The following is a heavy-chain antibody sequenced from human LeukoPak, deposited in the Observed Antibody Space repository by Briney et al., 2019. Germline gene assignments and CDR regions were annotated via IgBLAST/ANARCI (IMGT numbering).Heavy chain of an antibody. CDR1: GGSITTTDFD. Sequence: SKTLSLTCAVSGGSITTTDFDWAWIRQPPGQGFEWIATISSSGKAYYYPSLMSRVTISVDTSKNQCSLDVTSVTAADTGLFYCARFKVGTGFVYWGGGILVIVS. CDR2: ISSSGKA. D-gene: IGHD1-14*01. J-gene: IGHJ4*02. CDR3: ARFKVGTGFVY. V-gene: IGHV4-39*01.